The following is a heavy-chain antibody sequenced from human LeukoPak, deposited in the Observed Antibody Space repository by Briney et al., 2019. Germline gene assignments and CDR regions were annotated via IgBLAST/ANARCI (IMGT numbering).Heavy chain of an antibody. CDR1: GFTFSDYY. Sequence: GGSLRLSCAASGFTFSDYYMSWIRQAPGKGLEWVSYISSSGSTIYYADSVKGRFTISRDNAKNSLYLQMNSLRAEDTAVYYCAREEYCGGDCYSLDYWGQGTLVTVSS. D-gene: IGHD2-21*02. V-gene: IGHV3-11*04. CDR2: ISSSGSTI. J-gene: IGHJ4*02. CDR3: AREEYCGGDCYSLDY.